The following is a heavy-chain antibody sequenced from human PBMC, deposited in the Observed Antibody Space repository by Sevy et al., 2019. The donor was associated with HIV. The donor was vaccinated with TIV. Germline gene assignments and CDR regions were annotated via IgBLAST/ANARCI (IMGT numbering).Heavy chain of an antibody. J-gene: IGHJ3*02. V-gene: IGHV3-30*04. Sequence: GGSLRLSCAASGFTFSSYAMHWVRQAPGKGLEWVAVISYDGNNKYYADSVKGRFTISRDNSKNTLSLQMSSLRPEDTAVYYCARDPKGGNAFDIWGQGTMVTVSS. CDR3: ARDPKGGNAFDI. CDR2: ISYDGNNK. CDR1: GFTFSSYA. D-gene: IGHD3-16*01.